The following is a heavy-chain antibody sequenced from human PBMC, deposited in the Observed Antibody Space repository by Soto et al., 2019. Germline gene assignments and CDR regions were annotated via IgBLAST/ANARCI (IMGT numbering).Heavy chain of an antibody. CDR2: IWYDGSNK. CDR1: GFSFSNYA. V-gene: IGHV3-33*01. Sequence: GGSLRLSCAASGFSFSNYAMHWVRQAPGKGLDWVAVIWYDGSNKYYADSVKGRFTISKDNSQNTLYLQMNSLRAEDTAVYYCTRDPYGGSRYYFDSWGQGTMVTVSS. CDR3: TRDPYGGSRYYFDS. D-gene: IGHD1-26*01. J-gene: IGHJ4*02.